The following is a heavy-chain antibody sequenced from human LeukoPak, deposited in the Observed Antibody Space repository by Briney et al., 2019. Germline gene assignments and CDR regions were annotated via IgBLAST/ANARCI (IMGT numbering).Heavy chain of an antibody. Sequence: GGSLRLSCAASGFTFSSYVMGWVRQAPGKGLEWVSAISGSGGSTYYADSVKGRFTISRDNSKNTLYLQMNSLRAEDTAVYYCARDDIAVAGTDYWGQGTLVTVSS. CDR1: GFTFSSYV. CDR2: ISGSGGST. CDR3: ARDDIAVAGTDY. V-gene: IGHV3-23*01. J-gene: IGHJ4*02. D-gene: IGHD6-19*01.